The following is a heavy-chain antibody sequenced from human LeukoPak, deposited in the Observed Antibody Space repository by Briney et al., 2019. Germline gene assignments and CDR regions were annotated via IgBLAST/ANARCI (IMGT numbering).Heavy chain of an antibody. CDR2: IIPIFGTA. CDR1: GYTFTSYG. J-gene: IGHJ4*02. D-gene: IGHD2-2*01. CDR3: AREDRYCSSTSCYQDY. Sequence: SVKVSCKASGYTFTSYGISWVRQAPGQGLEWMGGIIPIFGTANYAQKFQGRVTITTDESTSTAYMELSSLRSEDTAVYYCAREDRYCSSTSCYQDYWGQGTLVTVSS. V-gene: IGHV1-69*05.